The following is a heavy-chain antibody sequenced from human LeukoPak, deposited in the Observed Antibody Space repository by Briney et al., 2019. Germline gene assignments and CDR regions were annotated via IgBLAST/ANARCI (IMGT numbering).Heavy chain of an antibody. CDR2: VYYSGNT. CDR3: ARTDTTGTRLFDY. D-gene: IGHD1-1*01. Sequence: PSETLSLTCTVSGGSISGSSYYWGWIRQPPGKGLQWIGSVYYSGNTYYNPSLKSRVTISVDTSKNQFSLKLTSVTAADTAVYYCARTDTTGTRLFDYWGQGTLVTVSS. V-gene: IGHV4-39*01. J-gene: IGHJ4*02. CDR1: GGSISGSSYY.